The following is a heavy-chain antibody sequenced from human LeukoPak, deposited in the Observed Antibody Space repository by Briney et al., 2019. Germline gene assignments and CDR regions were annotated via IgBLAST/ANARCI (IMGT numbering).Heavy chain of an antibody. CDR2: ILLGGST. V-gene: IGHV4-34*12. J-gene: IGHJ4*02. CDR3: ARAPYLSPSY. CDR1: GGSLSGYY. Sequence: SETLSLTCAVYGGSLSGYYWSWIRQRPGKGLEWIGEILLGGSTNYNPSLKSRVTMSLDTSRNQFSLKLSSVTAADTALYYCARAPYLSPSYWGQGTLVTVSS. D-gene: IGHD3-16*01.